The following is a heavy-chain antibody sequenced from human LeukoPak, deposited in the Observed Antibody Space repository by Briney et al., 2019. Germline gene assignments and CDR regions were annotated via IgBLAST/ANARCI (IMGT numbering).Heavy chain of an antibody. V-gene: IGHV4-59*01. CDR2: IHYSGST. CDR3: ARAGGGYSLDY. J-gene: IGHJ4*02. D-gene: IGHD6-13*01. Sequence: KTSETLSLTCTVSGDSISTYYWSWIRQPPGKGLEWVGYIHYSGSTNYNPSLKSRVTISVDTSKNQFSLKLTSVTAADTAVYYCARAGGGYSLDYWGQGTLVTVSS. CDR1: GDSISTYY.